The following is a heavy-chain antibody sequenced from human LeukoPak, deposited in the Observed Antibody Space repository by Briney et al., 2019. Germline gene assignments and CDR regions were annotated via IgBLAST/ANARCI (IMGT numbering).Heavy chain of an antibody. Sequence: SETLSLTCTVSGGSISSGGYYWSWIRQHPEKGLEWIGYIYYSGSTYYNPSLKSRVTISVDTSKNQFSLKLSSVTAADTAVYYCARVGIPGSDYYDGGYWGQGTLVTVSS. V-gene: IGHV4-31*03. CDR1: GGSISSGGYY. CDR2: IYYSGST. CDR3: ARVGIPGSDYYDGGY. J-gene: IGHJ4*02. D-gene: IGHD3-22*01.